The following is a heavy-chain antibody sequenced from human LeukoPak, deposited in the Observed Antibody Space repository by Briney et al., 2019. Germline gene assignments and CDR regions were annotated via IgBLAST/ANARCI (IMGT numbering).Heavy chain of an antibody. Sequence: GGSLRLSCAASGFTFSSYAMHWVRQAPGKGLEWVAVISYDGSNKYYADSVKGRFTISRDNSKNTLYLQMNSLRAEDTAVYYCARSSGELWPCYFDYWGQGTLVTVSS. J-gene: IGHJ4*02. D-gene: IGHD3-10*01. CDR2: ISYDGSNK. CDR1: GFTFSSYA. CDR3: ARSSGELWPCYFDY. V-gene: IGHV3-30-3*01.